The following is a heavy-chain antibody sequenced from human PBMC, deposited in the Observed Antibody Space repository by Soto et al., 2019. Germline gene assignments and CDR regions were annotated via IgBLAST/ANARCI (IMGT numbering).Heavy chain of an antibody. CDR2: INAGTGHT. V-gene: IGHV1-3*01. CDR3: ARGLRYLDRNAFDI. D-gene: IGHD3-9*01. J-gene: IGHJ3*02. CDR1: GYTFTSYA. Sequence: ASVKVSWQASGYTFTSYAMHWVRQAPGQRLEWMGWINAGTGHTKYSQKFQGRVTITRXTXXSXXXMXLXXLRXEXTAVYYCARGLRYLDRNAFDIWGQGTLDTVSS.